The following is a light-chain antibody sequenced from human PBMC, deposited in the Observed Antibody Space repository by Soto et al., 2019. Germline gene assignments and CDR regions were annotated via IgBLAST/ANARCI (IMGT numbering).Light chain of an antibody. Sequence: GDRVTITCRASQSIDRWLAWYQQKLGKAPELLIHDASSLESGVPSRFSGSGSGTEFTLTINNLQPDDFATYYCQQYNHYYSFGQGTKLEIK. V-gene: IGKV1-5*01. J-gene: IGKJ2*03. CDR2: DAS. CDR1: QSIDRW. CDR3: QQYNHYYS.